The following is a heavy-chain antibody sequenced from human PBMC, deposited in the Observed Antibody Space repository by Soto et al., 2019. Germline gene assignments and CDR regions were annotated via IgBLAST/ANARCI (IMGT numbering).Heavy chain of an antibody. V-gene: IGHV3-7*05. CDR3: AMVDYHDTSCHFSDALDV. J-gene: IGHJ3*01. D-gene: IGHD3-22*01. CDR2: IKPDGSQK. CDR1: GFTSIDYA. Sequence: GPLRHSYRVSGFTSIDYAMGRVRKAPGKRLEWVANIKPDGSQKWYGDSVKGRFTISRDNTKNALYLQMNSLRAEDTAVYYCAMVDYHDTSCHFSDALDVRGKRTMVTVSS.